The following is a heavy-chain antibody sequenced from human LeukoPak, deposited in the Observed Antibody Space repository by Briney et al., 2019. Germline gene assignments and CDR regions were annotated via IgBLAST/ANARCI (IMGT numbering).Heavy chain of an antibody. D-gene: IGHD7-27*01. CDR2: ISSTSISI. J-gene: IGHJ6*03. V-gene: IGHV3-21*01. CDR3: VLVGSLTGVDYKMDG. Sequence: GGSLRLSCAASGFNFSPHTMNWVRQAPGKGLEWVSSISSTSISINYADSVRGRFSVSRDNARNSLYLQMNSLRVEDTAVYCCVLVGSLTGVDYKMDGWLEGTAVTVCS. CDR1: GFNFSPHT.